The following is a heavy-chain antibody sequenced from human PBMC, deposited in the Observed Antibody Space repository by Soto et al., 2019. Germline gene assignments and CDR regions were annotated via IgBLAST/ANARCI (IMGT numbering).Heavy chain of an antibody. CDR1: GYTFTSYG. CDR2: ISAYNGNT. D-gene: IGHD3-3*01. V-gene: IGHV1-18*01. CDR3: ARDRFLEWLTAFDI. J-gene: IGHJ3*02. Sequence: ASVKVSCKASGYTFTSYGISWVRQAPGQGLEWMGWISAYNGNTNYAQKLQGRVTMTTDTSTSTAYMELRSLRSDDTAVYYCARDRFLEWLTAFDIWGQETMVTVSS.